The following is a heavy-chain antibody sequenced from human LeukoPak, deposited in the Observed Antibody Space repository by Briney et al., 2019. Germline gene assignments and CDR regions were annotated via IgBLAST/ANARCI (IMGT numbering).Heavy chain of an antibody. CDR1: GGSISSYY. D-gene: IGHD3-10*01. CDR2: IYYTGST. CDR3: ARGNTMVRGVTSGYYYGMDV. J-gene: IGHJ6*02. V-gene: IGHV4-59*01. Sequence: ASETLSLTCTVSGGSISSYYWSWIRQPPGKGLEWIGYIYYTGSTTYNPSLKSRVTISVDTSKNQFSLNLRSMTAADTAVYYCARGNTMVRGVTSGYYYGMDVWGQGTTVTVSS.